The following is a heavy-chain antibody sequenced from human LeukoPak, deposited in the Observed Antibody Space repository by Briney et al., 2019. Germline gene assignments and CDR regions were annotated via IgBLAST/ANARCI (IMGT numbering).Heavy chain of an antibody. CDR2: ISSSSSTI. J-gene: IGHJ4*02. D-gene: IGHD2-15*01. V-gene: IGHV3-48*01. CDR1: GFTFSSYR. Sequence: GGSLRLSCAAAGFTFSSYRMNWVSQAPGKGLEWVSYISSSSSTIYYADSVKGRFTISRDNAKNSLYLQMNSLRAEDTAVYYCARDQYCSGGSCYLAYWGQGTLVTVSS. CDR3: ARDQYCSGGSCYLAY.